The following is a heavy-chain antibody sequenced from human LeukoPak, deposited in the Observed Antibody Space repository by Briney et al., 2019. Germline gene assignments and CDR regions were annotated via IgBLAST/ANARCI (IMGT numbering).Heavy chain of an antibody. J-gene: IGHJ6*02. Sequence: GGSLRLSCAASGFTFSSYWMSWVRQAPGKGLEWVANIKQDGSEKYYVDSVKGRFTISRDNAKNSLYLQMNSLRAEDTAVYYCARERPPYYYGMDVWGQGTTVTVSS. D-gene: IGHD1-1*01. CDR3: ARERPPYYYGMDV. V-gene: IGHV3-7*01. CDR2: IKQDGSEK. CDR1: GFTFSSYW.